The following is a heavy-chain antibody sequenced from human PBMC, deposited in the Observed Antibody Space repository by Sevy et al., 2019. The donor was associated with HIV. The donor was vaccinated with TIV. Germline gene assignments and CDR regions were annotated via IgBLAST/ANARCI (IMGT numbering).Heavy chain of an antibody. J-gene: IGHJ6*03. D-gene: IGHD7-27*01. V-gene: IGHV3-73*01. CDR3: TRQGWGSDYYYFYMDV. CDR2: IRSKAKSYAT. CDR1: GFTFSGSA. Sequence: GGSLRLSCAASGFTFSGSAMQWVRQASGKGLEWVGRIRSKAKSYATAYAASVKGKLTISRDDSKKTAYLQMNSLKTEDTAVYYCTRQGWGSDYYYFYMDVWGKGTTVTVSS.